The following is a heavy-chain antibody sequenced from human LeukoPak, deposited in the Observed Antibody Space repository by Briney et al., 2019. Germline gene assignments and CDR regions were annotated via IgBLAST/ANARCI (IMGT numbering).Heavy chain of an antibody. CDR2: IIPIFGTA. J-gene: IGHJ4*02. Sequence: SVKVSCKASGGTFSSYAISWVRQAPGQGLEWMGGIIPIFGTANYAQKFQGRVTITADESTSTAYMELSSLISEDTAVYYCARWEWELGLIDYWGQGTLVTVSS. V-gene: IGHV1-69*13. CDR3: ARWEWELGLIDY. CDR1: GGTFSSYA. D-gene: IGHD1-26*01.